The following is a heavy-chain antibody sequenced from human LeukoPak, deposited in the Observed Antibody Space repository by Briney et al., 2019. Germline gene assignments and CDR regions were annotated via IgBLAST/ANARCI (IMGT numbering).Heavy chain of an antibody. J-gene: IGHJ4*02. CDR1: GFTFSNYA. CDR3: AKVKGSSWGNSYFAY. V-gene: IGHV3-23*01. Sequence: PGGSLGLSCAASGFTFSNYAMSWVRQAPGKGLEWVSSISVTGDSTYYADSVKGRFTISRDNSKSTLYLQMNSLRAEDTAVYYCAKVKGSSWGNSYFAYWGQGTLVTVSS. CDR2: ISVTGDST. D-gene: IGHD6-13*01.